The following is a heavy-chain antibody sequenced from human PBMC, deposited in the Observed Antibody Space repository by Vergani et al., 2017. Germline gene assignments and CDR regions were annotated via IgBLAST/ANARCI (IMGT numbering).Heavy chain of an antibody. J-gene: IGHJ4*02. V-gene: IGHV3-9*01. D-gene: IGHD2-2*01. CDR1: GFTFDDYA. CDR3: AKVSHYCSSTSCYFDC. CDR2: ISWNSGSI. Sequence: EVQLVESGGGLVQPGRSLRLSCAASGFTFDDYAMHWVRHAPGKGLEWVSGISWNSGSIGYADSVKGRFTISRDNAKNSLYLQMNSLSAEDPALYYCAKVSHYCSSTSCYFDCWGQGSLVTVSS.